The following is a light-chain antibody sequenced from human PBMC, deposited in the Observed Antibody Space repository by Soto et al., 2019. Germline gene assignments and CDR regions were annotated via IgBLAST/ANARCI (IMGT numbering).Light chain of an antibody. V-gene: IGLV2-8*01. Sequence: QSALTQPPSASGSPGQSVTISCTGTSSDVGGYNFVSWYQQHPGKAPNLMIYEVTKRPSGVPDRFSGSKSGNTASLTVSGLQAEDEADYYCTSYAGSNIPVVFGGGTKVTGL. CDR1: SSDVGGYNF. J-gene: IGLJ2*01. CDR2: EVT. CDR3: TSYAGSNIPVV.